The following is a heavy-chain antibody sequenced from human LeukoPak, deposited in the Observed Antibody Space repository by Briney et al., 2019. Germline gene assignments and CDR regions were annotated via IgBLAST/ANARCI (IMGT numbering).Heavy chain of an antibody. V-gene: IGHV4-39*01. Sequence: SETLSLTCTVSGGSISSSSYYWGWIRQPPGKGLEWIGSIYYSGSTYYNPSLKSRVTISVDTSKNQFSLKLSSVTAADTAVYYCARWTEGDGYNKAKFDHWGQGTLVTVSS. J-gene: IGHJ4*02. D-gene: IGHD5-24*01. CDR3: ARWTEGDGYNKAKFDH. CDR1: GGSISSSSYY. CDR2: IYYSGST.